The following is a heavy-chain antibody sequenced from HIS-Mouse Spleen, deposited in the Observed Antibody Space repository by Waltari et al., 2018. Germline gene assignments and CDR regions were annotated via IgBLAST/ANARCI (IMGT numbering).Heavy chain of an antibody. J-gene: IGHJ2*01. CDR1: GGSISSSSYY. CDR3: AREIPYSSSWYDWYFDL. D-gene: IGHD6-13*01. V-gene: IGHV4-39*07. Sequence: QLQLQESGPGLVKPSETLSLTCTVSGGSISSSSYYWGWIRQPPGKGLEWIGSIEYSGGTYYTPSLKSRVTISVDPSKNQLSLKLSSVTAADTAVYYCAREIPYSSSWYDWYFDLWGRGTLVTVSS. CDR2: IEYSGGT.